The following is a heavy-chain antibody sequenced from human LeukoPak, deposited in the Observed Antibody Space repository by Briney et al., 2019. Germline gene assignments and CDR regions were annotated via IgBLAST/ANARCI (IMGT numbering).Heavy chain of an antibody. CDR3: ARMTVSGRDNWFDP. CDR1: GYTFTSYY. D-gene: IGHD6-19*01. CDR2: INPTGGST. Sequence: LRASVKVSCKASGYTFTSYYMHWVRQAPGQGLEWMGLINPTGGSTGYAQKFQGRVTITRDTSMNTAYMELSSLRSEDTAVYYCARMTVSGRDNWFDPWGQGTLVTVSS. J-gene: IGHJ5*02. V-gene: IGHV1-46*01.